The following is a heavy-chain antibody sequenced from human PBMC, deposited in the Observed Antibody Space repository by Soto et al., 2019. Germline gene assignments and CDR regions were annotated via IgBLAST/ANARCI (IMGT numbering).Heavy chain of an antibody. J-gene: IGHJ6*02. Sequence: PGGPLRLSRAASGVSCHTYTMNWVRQAQGKGLEWVSSISSSNAYIYYADSVKGRFIISRDNAKDSLFLQMSGLRAEDTAVYYCARDRKLGPGPNYYSYGMDVWGQGTTVTGSS. V-gene: IGHV3-21*01. CDR1: GVSCHTYT. CDR3: ARDRKLGPGPNYYSYGMDV. CDR2: ISSSNAYI.